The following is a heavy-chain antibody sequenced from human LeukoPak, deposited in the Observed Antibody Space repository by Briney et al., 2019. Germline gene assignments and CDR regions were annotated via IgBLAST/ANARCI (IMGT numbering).Heavy chain of an antibody. D-gene: IGHD6-13*01. CDR2: IYSGGNT. Sequence: PSETLSLTCTVSGGSISSYYWTWIRQPAGTALEWIGRIYSGGNTNYNPSLESRVTISVDTSKNQFSLKLSSVTAADTAVYYCARDGVAAALDYWGQGTLVTVSS. CDR3: ARDGVAAALDY. CDR1: GGSISSYY. J-gene: IGHJ4*02. V-gene: IGHV4-4*07.